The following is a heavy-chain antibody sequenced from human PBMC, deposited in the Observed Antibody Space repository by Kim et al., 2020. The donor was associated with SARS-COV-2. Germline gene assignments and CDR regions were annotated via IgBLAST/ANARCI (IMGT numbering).Heavy chain of an antibody. CDR2: ISGSGGST. CDR1: GFTFSSYS. J-gene: IGHJ4*02. Sequence: GGSLRLSCAASGFTFSSYSMSWVRQAPGKGLEWVSAISGSGGSTYYADSVKGRFTISRDNTKNTLYLQMNSLRAEDTAVYYCAKDQRRAAMVFEFDYWGQGTLVTVSS. D-gene: IGHD5-18*01. V-gene: IGHV3-23*01. CDR3: AKDQRRAAMVFEFDY.